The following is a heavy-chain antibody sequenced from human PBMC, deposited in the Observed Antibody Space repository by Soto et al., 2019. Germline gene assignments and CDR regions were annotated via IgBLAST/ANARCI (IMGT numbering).Heavy chain of an antibody. D-gene: IGHD6-13*01. J-gene: IGHJ4*02. CDR2: INGDGSST. V-gene: IGHV3-74*01. CDR3: ARGQYSSSWYYFDY. Sequence: PGGSLRLSCAASGFTFSSYWMHWVRQAPEKGLVWVSYINGDGSSTTYADSVKGRFTISRDNAKNSLYLQMNSLRAEDTAVYYCARGQYSSSWYYFDYWGQGTLVTVSS. CDR1: GFTFSSYW.